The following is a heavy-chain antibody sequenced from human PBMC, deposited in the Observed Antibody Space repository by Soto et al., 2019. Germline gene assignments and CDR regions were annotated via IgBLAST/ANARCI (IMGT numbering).Heavy chain of an antibody. CDR2: IIPSTGST. J-gene: IGHJ4*02. D-gene: IGHD2-15*01. Sequence: QVQLVQSGAEVKKPGSSVKVSCKAFGGTFSTYAVSWVRQAPGQGLEWVGGIIPSTGSTNHAQKFQGRVTITADEATRTVYMELTSLRSDDTAVYYCARGGSCSDYWGQGTLVTVSS. V-gene: IGHV1-69*12. CDR1: GGTFSTYA. CDR3: ARGGSCSDY.